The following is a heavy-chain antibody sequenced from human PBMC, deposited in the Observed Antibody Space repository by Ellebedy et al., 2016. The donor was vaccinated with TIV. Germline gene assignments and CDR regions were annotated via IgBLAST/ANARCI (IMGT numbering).Heavy chain of an antibody. J-gene: IGHJ4*02. Sequence: GGSLRLSCAASGFSVSSNYMNWVRQAPGKGLEWVSVIYSGGGTYYADSVKGRFTLSRDNSKNTLYLQMNNLRAEDTAMYYCARPDLDYWGQGTLVSVSS. CDR3: ARPDLDY. CDR1: GFSVSSNY. CDR2: IYSGGGT. V-gene: IGHV3-53*01.